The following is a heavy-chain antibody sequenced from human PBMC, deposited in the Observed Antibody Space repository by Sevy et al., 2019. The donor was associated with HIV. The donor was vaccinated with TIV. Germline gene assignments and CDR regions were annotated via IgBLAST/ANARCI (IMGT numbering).Heavy chain of an antibody. CDR1: GFTFSSYW. CDR3: ARVAGTGYYFDY. D-gene: IGHD6-13*01. CDR2: IKKDGSEK. J-gene: IGHJ4*02. V-gene: IGHV3-7*01. Sequence: GGSLRLSCAASGFTFSSYWMSWVRQAPGKGLEWVANIKKDGSEKYYGDSVKGRFTISRDNAKNSLYLQMNSLRAEDTSVYYCARVAGTGYYFDYWGQGTLVTVSS.